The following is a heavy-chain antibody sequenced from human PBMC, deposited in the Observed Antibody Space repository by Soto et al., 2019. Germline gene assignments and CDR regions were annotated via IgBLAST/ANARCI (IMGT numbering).Heavy chain of an antibody. D-gene: IGHD2-15*01. CDR1: GFTFDDYA. V-gene: IGHV3-9*01. CDR2: ISWNSGSI. Sequence: PWGSLRLSCAASGFTFDDYAMHWVRQAPGKGLEWVSGISWNSGSIGYADSVKGRFTISRDNAKNSLYLQMNSLRAEDTALYYCAKLGGPFDIWGQGTMVTVSS. CDR3: AKLGGPFDI. J-gene: IGHJ3*02.